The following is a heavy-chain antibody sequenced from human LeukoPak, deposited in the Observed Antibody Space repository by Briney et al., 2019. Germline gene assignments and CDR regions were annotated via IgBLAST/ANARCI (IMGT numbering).Heavy chain of an antibody. Sequence: GGSLRLSCAASGFTFSSYSMNWVRQAPGKGLEWVSSISSSSSCIYYADSVKGRFTISRDNAKNSLYLQMNSLRAEDTAVYYCARADSDDSSDYLDCSYYYMDIWGKGTTVTVSS. V-gene: IGHV3-21*01. J-gene: IGHJ6*03. D-gene: IGHD3-22*01. CDR2: ISSSSSCI. CDR3: ARADSDDSSDYLDCSYYYMDI. CDR1: GFTFSSYS.